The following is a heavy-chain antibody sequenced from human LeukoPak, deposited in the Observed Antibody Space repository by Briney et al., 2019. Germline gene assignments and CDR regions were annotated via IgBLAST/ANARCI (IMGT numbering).Heavy chain of an antibody. CDR2: IYYSGST. D-gene: IGHD2-2*01. CDR1: GGSISSYY. J-gene: IGHJ4*02. CDR3: ASVVLLGYRSSTSCPHYFDY. V-gene: IGHV4-59*01. Sequence: SETLSLTCTVSGGSISSYYWSWIRQPPGKGLEWIGYIYYSGSTNYNPSLKSRVTISVDTSKNQFSLKLSSVTAADTAMYYCASVVLLGYRSSTSCPHYFDYWGQGTLVTVSS.